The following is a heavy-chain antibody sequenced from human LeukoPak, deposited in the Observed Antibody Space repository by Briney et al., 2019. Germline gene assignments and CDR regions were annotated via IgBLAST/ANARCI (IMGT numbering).Heavy chain of an antibody. V-gene: IGHV3-11*06. CDR2: ISSSSSYT. Sequence: GGSLRLSCAASGFTFSDYYMSWIRQAPGKGLEWVSYISSSSSYTNYADSVKGRLTISRDNAKNSLCLQMNGLRAEDTAVYYCARDEYGYYYGSGSLPPDYWGQGTLVTVSS. CDR1: GFTFSDYY. D-gene: IGHD3-10*01. J-gene: IGHJ4*02. CDR3: ARDEYGYYYGSGSLPPDY.